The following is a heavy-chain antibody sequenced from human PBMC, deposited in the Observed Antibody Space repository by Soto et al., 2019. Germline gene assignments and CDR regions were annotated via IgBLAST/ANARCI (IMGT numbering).Heavy chain of an antibody. Sequence: GSSVQVSCKASGYTFTGHYIHWVRQAPEQGPEWMGEIGPESGATRYAQKFQGRVTMTRDTSITTVYMELKDLSPDDTAVYYCGRGRSGQIIVCDWGKGT. D-gene: IGHD3-16*01. CDR2: IGPESGAT. J-gene: IGHJ4*02. CDR1: GYTFTGHY. V-gene: IGHV1-2*02. CDR3: GRGRSGQIIVCD.